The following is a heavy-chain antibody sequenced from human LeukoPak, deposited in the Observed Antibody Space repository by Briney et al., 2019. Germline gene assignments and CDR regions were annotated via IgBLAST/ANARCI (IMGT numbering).Heavy chain of an antibody. V-gene: IGHV4-34*01. J-gene: IGHJ4*02. CDR3: ARDLGGDY. Sequence: SETLSLTCAVYGGSFSGYYWSWIRQPPGKGLEWIGEINHSGSTNYNPSLKSRVTISVDTSKNQFSLKLSSVTAADTAVYYCARDLGGDYWGQGTLVTVSS. CDR1: GGSFSGYY. CDR2: INHSGST.